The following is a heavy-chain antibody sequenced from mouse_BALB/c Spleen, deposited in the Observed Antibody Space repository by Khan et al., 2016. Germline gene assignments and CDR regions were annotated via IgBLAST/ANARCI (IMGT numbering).Heavy chain of an antibody. CDR3: ASYYCSSYDYFDY. V-gene: IGHV1-87*01. D-gene: IGHD1-1*01. Sequence: VQLQESGAELARPGASVKLSCKASGYTFTSYWMQWVKQRPGQGLEWIGAIYPGDGDTRYTQKFKGKATLTADKSSSTAYMQLSSLASEDSAFYYCASYYCSSYDYFDYWGHGTTLTVSS. CDR2: IYPGDGDT. J-gene: IGHJ2*01. CDR1: GYTFTSYW.